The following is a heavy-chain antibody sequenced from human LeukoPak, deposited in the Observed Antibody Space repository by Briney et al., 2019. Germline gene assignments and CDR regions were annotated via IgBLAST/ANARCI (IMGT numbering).Heavy chain of an antibody. CDR3: ARDYPGSSWPIDY. J-gene: IGHJ4*02. CDR2: INSDSGGT. V-gene: IGHV1-2*02. D-gene: IGHD6-13*01. Sequence: ASVKVSCKASGYTFTGYYLHWVRQAPGQGLEWMGWINSDSGGTNSAQKFQGRVTMTRDTSITTAYMELSRLRSDDTAVYYCARDYPGSSWPIDYRGQGTLVTVSS. CDR1: GYTFTGYY.